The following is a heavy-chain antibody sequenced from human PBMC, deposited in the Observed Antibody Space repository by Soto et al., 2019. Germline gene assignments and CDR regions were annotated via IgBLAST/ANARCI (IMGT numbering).Heavy chain of an antibody. Sequence: RGESLKISCKGSGYSFTSYWISWVRQMPGKGLEWMGRIDPSDSYTNYSPSFQGHVTISADKSISTAYLQWSSLKASDTAMYYCAITYYYDSSGYYYFDYWGQGTLVTVSS. D-gene: IGHD3-22*01. J-gene: IGHJ4*02. CDR2: IDPSDSYT. V-gene: IGHV5-10-1*01. CDR1: GYSFTSYW. CDR3: AITYYYDSSGYYYFDY.